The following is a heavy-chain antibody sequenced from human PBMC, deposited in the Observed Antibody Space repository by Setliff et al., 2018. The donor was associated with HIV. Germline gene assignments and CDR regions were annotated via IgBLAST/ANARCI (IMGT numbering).Heavy chain of an antibody. J-gene: IGHJ4*02. CDR2: ISGLTGEV. D-gene: IGHD2-21*02. Sequence: ASVKVSCKASGYDFSSYSMMWVRQTPGQGLEWLGWISGLTGEVRLAKEFQGRVTLTTSAYTAYMELKSLRSEDRGVYYCARGGLGFLDWCLPDSWGQGTLVTASS. CDR3: ARGGLGFLDWCLPDS. CDR1: GYDFSSYS. V-gene: IGHV1-18*04.